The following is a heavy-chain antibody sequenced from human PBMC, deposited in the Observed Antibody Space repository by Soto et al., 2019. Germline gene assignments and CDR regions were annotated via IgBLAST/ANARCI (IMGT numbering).Heavy chain of an antibody. CDR1: GFTFSSYG. Sequence: QVQLVESGGGVVQPGRSLKLSCVASGFTFSSYGMHWVRQAPGKGLEWVAIIWHDGSDKYYGDSVKGRFTISRDNSKNTLYLQMNTLRAEDTAVYYCAYVNLSYYFDYWGQGTLVTVSS. CDR3: AYVNLSYYFDY. D-gene: IGHD3-10*02. J-gene: IGHJ4*02. V-gene: IGHV3-33*01. CDR2: IWHDGSDK.